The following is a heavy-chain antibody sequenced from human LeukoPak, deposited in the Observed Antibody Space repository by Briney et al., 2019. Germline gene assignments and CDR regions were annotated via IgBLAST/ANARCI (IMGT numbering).Heavy chain of an antibody. J-gene: IGHJ4*02. CDR1: GVTFSNAW. CDR2: ISGSGGST. Sequence: PGGSLRLSCTGSGVTFSNAWMSWVRQAPGKGLEWVSAISGSGGSTYYADSVKGRFTISRDNSKNTLYLQMNSLRAEDTAVYYCAKMGLAVADTCYFDYWGQGTLVTVSS. V-gene: IGHV3-23*01. CDR3: AKMGLAVADTCYFDY. D-gene: IGHD6-19*01.